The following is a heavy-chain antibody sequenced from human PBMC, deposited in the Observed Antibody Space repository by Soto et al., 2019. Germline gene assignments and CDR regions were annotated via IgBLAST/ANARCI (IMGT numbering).Heavy chain of an antibody. Sequence: GGSLRLSCAASGFTFSSYGMHWVRQAPGKGLEWVAVIWYDGSNKYYADSVKGRFTISRDNSKNTLYLQMNSLRAEDTAVYYCAREILAVADNYFDYRGQGTLVTGSS. D-gene: IGHD6-19*01. CDR2: IWYDGSNK. V-gene: IGHV3-33*01. J-gene: IGHJ4*02. CDR3: AREILAVADNYFDY. CDR1: GFTFSSYG.